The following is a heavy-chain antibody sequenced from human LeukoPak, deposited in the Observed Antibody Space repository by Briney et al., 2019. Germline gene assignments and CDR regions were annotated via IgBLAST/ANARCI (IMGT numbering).Heavy chain of an antibody. Sequence: SDTLSLTCTVAGGYITTYYWSWIRQTPGKGLEWIGYIYYGGNTNYNPSPNSRVTISVDTSKSQISLNRSSVTAADTATYYCARATFYFYMDVWGKGTTVIVSS. CDR3: ARATFYFYMDV. J-gene: IGHJ6*03. CDR1: GGYITTYY. CDR2: IYYGGNT. V-gene: IGHV4-59*07.